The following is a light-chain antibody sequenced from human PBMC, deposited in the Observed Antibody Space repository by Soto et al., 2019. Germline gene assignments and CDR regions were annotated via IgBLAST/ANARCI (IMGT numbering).Light chain of an antibody. CDR2: GAS. V-gene: IGKV3-15*01. CDR1: QSVSSD. CDR3: QHYYKWPPGYT. J-gene: IGKJ2*01. Sequence: EIVMTQSPATLSVSPGERATLSCRASQSVSSDLAWYQQKPGQSPRLLVFGASTRATGVPDRFSGSGSGTEFTLTISSLQSDDFGVYYCQHYYKWPPGYTFGQGTKLEIK.